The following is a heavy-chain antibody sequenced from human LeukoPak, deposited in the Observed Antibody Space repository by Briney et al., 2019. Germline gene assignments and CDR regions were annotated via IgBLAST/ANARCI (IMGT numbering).Heavy chain of an antibody. D-gene: IGHD2-2*02. CDR2: IRYDGSNK. V-gene: IGHV3-30*02. CDR1: GFTFSSYG. J-gene: IGHJ6*03. CDR3: ANQFWVPAAIVVYYYYMDV. Sequence: GGSLRLSCAASGFTFSSYGMHWVRQAPGKGLEWVAFIRYDGSNKYYADSARGRFTISRDNSKNTLYLQMNSLRAEDTAVYYCANQFWVPAAIVVYYYYMDVWGKGTTVTVSS.